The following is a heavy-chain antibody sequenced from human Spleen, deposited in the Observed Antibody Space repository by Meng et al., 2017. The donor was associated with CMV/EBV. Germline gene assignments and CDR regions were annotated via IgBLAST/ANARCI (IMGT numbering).Heavy chain of an antibody. CDR2: ISGSGEST. J-gene: IGHJ4*02. CDR3: ARAGPDSSGYYYGGGFDY. V-gene: IGHV3-23*01. Sequence: TFRRYNKNWVRQAPGKGLEWVSGISGSGESTYYAGSVKGRFSISRDNSGDTLYLLMNSLRVEDTAVYYCARAGPDSSGYYYGGGFDYWGQGTLVTVSS. CDR1: TFRRYN. D-gene: IGHD3-22*01.